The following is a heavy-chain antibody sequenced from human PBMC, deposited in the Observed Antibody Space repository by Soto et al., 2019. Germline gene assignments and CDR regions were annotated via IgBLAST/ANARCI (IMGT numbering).Heavy chain of an antibody. D-gene: IGHD3-16*01. CDR3: ERMGGLFYYYYMAV. V-gene: IGHV3-20*04. CDR2: IDWTGGNT. Sequence: QLVESGGGVVRPGGSLRLSCEASGFNLDDYGMAWVRQVPGKGLAWVSSIDWTGGNTGYADSVKGRFTISRDNAKNSLFLHMNSLIAEDTACDYCERMGGLFYYYYMAVWGKGTTVTVSS. CDR1: GFNLDDYG. J-gene: IGHJ6*03.